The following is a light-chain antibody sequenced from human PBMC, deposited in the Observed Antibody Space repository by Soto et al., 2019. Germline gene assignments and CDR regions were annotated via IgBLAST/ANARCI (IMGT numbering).Light chain of an antibody. CDR1: QSVTSN. V-gene: IGKV3-15*01. CDR2: GAS. J-gene: IGKJ1*01. Sequence: EIVMTQSPATLSVSPGERATPSCRASQSVTSNLAWYQQRPGQAPRLLFYGASTRATGIPARFSGSGSGTEFTLTISSLQSEDFAVYYCQQYYTWPRTFGQGTKVDIK. CDR3: QQYYTWPRT.